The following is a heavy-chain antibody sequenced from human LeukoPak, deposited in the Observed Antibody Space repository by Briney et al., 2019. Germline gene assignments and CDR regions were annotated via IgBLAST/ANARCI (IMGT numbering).Heavy chain of an antibody. D-gene: IGHD4-23*01. CDR3: ARGRAGYGGNWFDP. Sequence: SETLSLTCAVYGGSFSGYYWSWIRQPPGKGLEWIGEINHSGSTNYNPSLKSRVTISVDTSKNQFSLKLSSVTAADTAVYYCARGRAGYGGNWFDPWGQGTLVTVSS. J-gene: IGHJ5*02. CDR1: GGSFSGYY. V-gene: IGHV4-34*01. CDR2: INHSGST.